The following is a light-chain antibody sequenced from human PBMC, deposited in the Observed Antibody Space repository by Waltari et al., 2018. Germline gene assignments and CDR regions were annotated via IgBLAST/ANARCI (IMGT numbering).Light chain of an antibody. J-gene: IGLJ3*02. CDR1: SSDIGFYTS. CDR2: DVS. CDR3: NSYAGSSSWV. V-gene: IGLV2-14*01. Sequence: QSALTQPASVSGSPGQSIIISCTGTSSDIGFYTSFSWYQQHPGKAPKLMIFDVSERPSGVSNRFSGSKSGNTASLTISGLQAEDEADYYCNSYAGSSSWVFGGGTKLTVL.